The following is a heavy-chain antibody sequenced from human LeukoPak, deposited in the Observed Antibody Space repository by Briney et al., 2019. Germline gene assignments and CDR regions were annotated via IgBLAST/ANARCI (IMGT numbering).Heavy chain of an antibody. D-gene: IGHD3-22*01. CDR1: GYTFTGYY. J-gene: IGHJ4*02. CDR3: ARVSEYYDSSGYYGDY. V-gene: IGHV1-2*02. CDR2: INPNSGGT. Sequence: GASVKVSCKASGYTFTGYYMHWVRQAPGQGLEWMGWINPNSGGTNYAQKFQGRVTMTRDTSISTAYMELSRLRSDDTAVYYCARVSEYYDSSGYYGDYWGQGTLVTVSS.